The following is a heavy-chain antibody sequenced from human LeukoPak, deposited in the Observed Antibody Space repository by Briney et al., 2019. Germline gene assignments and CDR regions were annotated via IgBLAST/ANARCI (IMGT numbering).Heavy chain of an antibody. D-gene: IGHD6-19*01. CDR1: GGTFSSYA. J-gene: IGHJ4*02. V-gene: IGHV1-69*04. Sequence: SVKVSCKASGGTFSSYAISWVRQAPGQGLEWMGRIIPILGIANYAQKFQGRVTITADKSMSTAYMELSSLRSEDTAVYYCARARGREYSSGWSYFDYWGQGTLVTVSS. CDR3: ARARGREYSSGWSYFDY. CDR2: IIPILGIA.